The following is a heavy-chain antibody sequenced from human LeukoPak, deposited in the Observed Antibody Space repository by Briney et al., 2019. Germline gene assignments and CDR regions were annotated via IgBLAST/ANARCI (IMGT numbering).Heavy chain of an antibody. CDR1: GFPFRNYG. D-gene: IGHD1-14*01. J-gene: IGHJ4*02. CDR2: IWYDGSNK. CDR3: ARDRGGTSPYF. Sequence: PGGSLRLSCAASGFPFRNYGMHWVRQAPGKGLQWVAFIWYDGSNKYYEGSVKGRFTISRDNSKNIVDLQMNSLRVEDTAVYFCARDRGGTSPYFWGQGTLVTVSS. V-gene: IGHV3-33*01.